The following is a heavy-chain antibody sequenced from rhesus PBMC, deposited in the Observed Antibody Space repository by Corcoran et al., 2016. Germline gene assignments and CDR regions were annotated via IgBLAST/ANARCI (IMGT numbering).Heavy chain of an antibody. CDR2: IYGSSTST. Sequence: QLQLQESGPGLVKPSETLSVTCAVSGGSISSSYWSWIRQAPGKGLEWIGYIYGSSTSTNYNPSLKSRVTISKDTSKTQFSLKLSSVTAADTAVYYCAIGYSGSSFDYWGQGVLVTVSS. CDR1: GGSISSSY. V-gene: IGHV4-169*02. D-gene: IGHD6-25*01. J-gene: IGHJ4*01. CDR3: AIGYSGSSFDY.